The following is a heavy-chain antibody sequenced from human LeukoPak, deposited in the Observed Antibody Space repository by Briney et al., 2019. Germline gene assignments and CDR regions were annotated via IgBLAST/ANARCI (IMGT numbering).Heavy chain of an antibody. V-gene: IGHV3-48*03. D-gene: IGHD3-22*01. Sequence: GGSLRLSCAASGFTFSSYEMNWVRQAPGKGLEWVSYISSSGSTIYYADSVKGRFTISRDNAKNSLYLQMNSLRAEDTAVYYCARDQSSGYYYVGAFDIWGQGTMVTVSS. J-gene: IGHJ3*02. CDR2: ISSSGSTI. CDR3: ARDQSSGYYYVGAFDI. CDR1: GFTFSSYE.